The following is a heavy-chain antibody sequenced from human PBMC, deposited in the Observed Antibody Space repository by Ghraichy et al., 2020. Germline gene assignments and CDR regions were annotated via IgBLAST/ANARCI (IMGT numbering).Heavy chain of an antibody. CDR1: GYTFTGYY. V-gene: IGHV1-2*02. Sequence: ASVKVSSKASGYTFTGYYMHWVRQAPGQGLEWMGWINPNSGGTNYAQKFQGRVTMTRDTSISTAYMELSRLRSDDTAVYYCVGLGKEKHWYFDLWGRGTLVTVSS. J-gene: IGHJ2*01. CDR2: INPNSGGT. D-gene: IGHD3/OR15-3a*01. CDR3: VGLGKEKHWYFDL.